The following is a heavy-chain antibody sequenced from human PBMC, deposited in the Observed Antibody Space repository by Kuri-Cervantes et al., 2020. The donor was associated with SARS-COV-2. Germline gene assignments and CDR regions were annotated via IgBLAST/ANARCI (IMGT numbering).Heavy chain of an antibody. V-gene: IGHV3-30*18. CDR3: AKEISTTGHRYFYGMDV. CDR1: GFTFSKYA. D-gene: IGHD2/OR15-2a*01. J-gene: IGHJ6*02. Sequence: GGSLRLSCAASGFTFSKYAAHWLRQAPGKGLEWVAIISFDGIDKYYGDSVKGRFTISRDNSKNTLYLQMNSLRAEDTAVYYCAKEISTTGHRYFYGMDVWGQGTTVTVSS. CDR2: ISFDGIDK.